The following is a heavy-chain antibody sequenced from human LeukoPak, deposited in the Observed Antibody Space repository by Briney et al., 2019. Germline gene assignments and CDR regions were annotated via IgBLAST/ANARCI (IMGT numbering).Heavy chain of an antibody. D-gene: IGHD4-11*01. J-gene: IGHJ4*02. CDR1: GFTFDSYS. CDR3: ARGLALGLTVTPKAFDY. Sequence: GGSLRLSCVVSGFTFDSYSMSWVRQAPGKELEWISYISNSGSPIYYADSVKGRFTISRDKDRSSLYLQMNSLAADDTAVYYCARGLALGLTVTPKAFDYWGQGTLVTVSS. V-gene: IGHV3-48*01. CDR2: ISNSGSPI.